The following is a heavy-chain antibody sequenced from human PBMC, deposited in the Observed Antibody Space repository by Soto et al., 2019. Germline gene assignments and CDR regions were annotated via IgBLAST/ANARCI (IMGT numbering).Heavy chain of an antibody. CDR1: GYSFTSYW. D-gene: IGHD3-22*01. CDR3: ARYYYDSSGYYTAGAAFFDY. Sequence: GESLKISCKGSGYSFTSYWMGWVRQMPGKGLEWMGIIYPGDSDTRYSPSFQGQVTISADKSISTAYLQWSSLKASDTAMYYCARYYYDSSGYYTAGAAFFDYWGQGTLVTV. J-gene: IGHJ4*02. V-gene: IGHV5-51*01. CDR2: IYPGDSDT.